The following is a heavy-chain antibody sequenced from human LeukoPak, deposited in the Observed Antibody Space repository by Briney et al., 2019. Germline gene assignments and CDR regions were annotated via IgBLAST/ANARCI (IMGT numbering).Heavy chain of an antibody. D-gene: IGHD5-12*01. CDR3: ARGAATRKSGFYYYYMDV. J-gene: IGHJ6*03. Sequence: GGSLRLSCAASGFTFSSYNVNWVRQAPGKGLEWVSSITTGNSFLYFADSVKGRFTISRDHANNSLYLQMNSLRADDMAVYYCARGAATRKSGFYYYYMDVWGKGTTVTVSS. V-gene: IGHV3-21*01. CDR2: ITTGNSFL. CDR1: GFTFSSYN.